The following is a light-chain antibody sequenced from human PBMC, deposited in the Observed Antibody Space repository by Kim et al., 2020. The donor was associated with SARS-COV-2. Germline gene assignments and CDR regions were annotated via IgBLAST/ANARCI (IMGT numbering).Light chain of an antibody. Sequence: EVVLTQSPGILSMSLGERITLSCRASQTISSNFLAWFQQKPGRAPRLLIHDASIRATGIPDRFSGSGSGTDFILTITRLEPEDFAVYYCHQYGTSPWTFGQGTKVDIK. CDR3: HQYGTSPWT. CDR1: QTISSNF. V-gene: IGKV3-20*01. CDR2: DAS. J-gene: IGKJ1*01.